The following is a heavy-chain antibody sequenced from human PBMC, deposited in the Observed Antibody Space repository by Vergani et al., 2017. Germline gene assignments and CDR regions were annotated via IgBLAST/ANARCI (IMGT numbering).Heavy chain of an antibody. CDR2: ISSSGSTI. CDR3: ARDKGQWLGIDY. D-gene: IGHD6-19*01. Sequence: EVQLVESGGGLVQPGRSLRLSCAASGFTFSSYSMNWVRQAPGKGLEWVSSISSSGSTIYYADSVKVRFTISRDNAKNSLYLQMNSLRAEDTAVYYCARDKGQWLGIDYWGQGTLVTVSS. J-gene: IGHJ4*02. V-gene: IGHV3-48*04. CDR1: GFTFSSYS.